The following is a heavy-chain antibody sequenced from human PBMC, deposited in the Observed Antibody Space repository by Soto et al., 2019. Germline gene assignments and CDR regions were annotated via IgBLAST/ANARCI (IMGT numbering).Heavy chain of an antibody. Sequence: QVQLVQSGAEVKKPGSSVKVSCKASGGTFSSYAISWVRQAPGQGLEWMGGIIPIFGTANYAQKFQGRVTITADESTSTAYMELSSLRSEDTAVYYCARTPTYYDILTGYYMYAFDIWGQGTMVTVSS. V-gene: IGHV1-69*12. CDR1: GGTFSSYA. CDR2: IIPIFGTA. J-gene: IGHJ3*02. D-gene: IGHD3-9*01. CDR3: ARTPTYYDILTGYYMYAFDI.